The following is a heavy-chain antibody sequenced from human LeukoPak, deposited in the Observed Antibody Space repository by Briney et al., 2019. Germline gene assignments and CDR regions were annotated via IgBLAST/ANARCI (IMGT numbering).Heavy chain of an antibody. Sequence: GGSLRLSCAASGFTFSSYWMHWVRQAPGKGLVWVSRINGDGSSTNYADSVKGRFTISRDNAKNTLYLQMDSLRAEDTAVYYCARVVVGAANWFDPWGHGTLVTVSS. J-gene: IGHJ5*02. D-gene: IGHD1-26*01. CDR2: INGDGSST. V-gene: IGHV3-74*01. CDR3: ARVVVGAANWFDP. CDR1: GFTFSSYW.